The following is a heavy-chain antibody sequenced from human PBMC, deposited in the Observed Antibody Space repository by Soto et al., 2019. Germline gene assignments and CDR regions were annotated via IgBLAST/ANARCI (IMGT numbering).Heavy chain of an antibody. J-gene: IGHJ2*01. D-gene: IGHD4-17*01. CDR1: GYTFNSYG. CDR2: ISAYGGNT. CDR3: AREASYYGAAPWFFDP. V-gene: IGHV1-18*01. Sequence: ASVKVSCKASGYTFNSYGLSWVRQAPGQGLEWMGWISAYGGNTNYAQKLQGRVTMTTDTSTSTAYMELRSLRSDDTALYYCAREASYYGAAPWFFDPWGRGTLVTVSS.